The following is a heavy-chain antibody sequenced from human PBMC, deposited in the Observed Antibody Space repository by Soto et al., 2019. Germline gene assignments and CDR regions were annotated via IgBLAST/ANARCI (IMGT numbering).Heavy chain of an antibody. CDR1: GFTFSNAW. CDR2: IKSKTDGGTT. V-gene: IGHV3-15*01. J-gene: IGHJ3*02. CDR3: TTANYDFWSAYSPDAFDI. Sequence: GGSLRLSCAASGFTFSNAWMSWVRQAPGKGLEWVGRIKSKTDGGTTDYAAPVKGRFTISRDDSKNTLYLQMNSLKTEDTAVYYCTTANYDFWSAYSPDAFDIWGQGTMVTVSS. D-gene: IGHD3-3*01.